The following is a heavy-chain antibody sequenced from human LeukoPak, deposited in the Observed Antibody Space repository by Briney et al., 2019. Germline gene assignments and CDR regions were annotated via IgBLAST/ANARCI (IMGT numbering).Heavy chain of an antibody. D-gene: IGHD3-22*01. V-gene: IGHV3-23*01. CDR1: GFTFSSYA. J-gene: IGHJ4*02. CDR2: ISGSGGST. CDR3: AKDLTRYYYDSRGYFDY. Sequence: PGGSLRLSCAASGFTFSSYAMSWVRQAPGKGLEWVSAISGSGGSTYYADSVKGRFTISRDNSKNTLYLQMNSLRAEDTAVYYCAKDLTRYYYDSRGYFDYWGKGTRVTVSS.